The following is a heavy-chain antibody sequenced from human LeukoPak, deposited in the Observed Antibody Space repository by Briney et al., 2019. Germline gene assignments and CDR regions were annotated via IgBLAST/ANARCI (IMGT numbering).Heavy chain of an antibody. V-gene: IGHV3-30-3*01. J-gene: IGHJ4*02. CDR2: ISYDGSNK. CDR1: GFTFSSYA. Sequence: GGSLRLSCAASGFTFSSYAMHWVRQAPGKGLEWVAVISYDGSNKYYADSVKGRFTISRDNSKNTLYLQMNSLRAEDTAVYYCARDPEVVPAAPFDYWGQGTLVTVSS. D-gene: IGHD2-2*01. CDR3: ARDPEVVPAAPFDY.